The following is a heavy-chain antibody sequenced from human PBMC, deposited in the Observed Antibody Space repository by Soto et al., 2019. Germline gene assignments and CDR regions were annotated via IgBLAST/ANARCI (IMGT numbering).Heavy chain of an antibody. CDR1: GGTFSSYA. CDR3: ASGRLRSEMATTDYFDS. Sequence: QVQLVQSGAEVKKPGSSVKVSCKASGGTFSSYAISWVRQAPGQGLEWMGGIIPIFGTANYAQKFQGRVTITADESTRTAYMEMSSLRSEDTAVYYCASGRLRSEMATTDYFDSWGQGTLVTVSS. D-gene: IGHD1-1*01. CDR2: IIPIFGTA. J-gene: IGHJ4*02. V-gene: IGHV1-69*01.